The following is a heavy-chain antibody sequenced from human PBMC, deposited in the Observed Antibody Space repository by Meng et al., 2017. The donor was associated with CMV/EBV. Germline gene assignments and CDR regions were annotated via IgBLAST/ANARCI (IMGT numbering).Heavy chain of an antibody. Sequence: SETLSLTCAVYGGSFSGYYWSWIRQPPGKGLEWIGEINHSGSTNYNPSLKSRVTISVDTSKNQFSLKLSSVTAADTAVYYCARVRDIVVVPAAKRQPYYYYGMDVWGQGTTVTVSS. CDR3: ARVRDIVVVPAAKRQPYYYYGMDV. V-gene: IGHV4-34*01. CDR2: INHSGST. D-gene: IGHD2-2*01. CDR1: GGSFSGYY. J-gene: IGHJ6*02.